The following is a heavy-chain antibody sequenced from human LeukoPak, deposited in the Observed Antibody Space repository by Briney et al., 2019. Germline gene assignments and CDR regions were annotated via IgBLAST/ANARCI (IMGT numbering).Heavy chain of an antibody. CDR3: ARETVAGSGFDY. V-gene: IGHV3-30*04. Sequence: GRSLRLSCAASGFTFSSYAMHWVRQAPGKGLEWVAVISYDGSNKYYADSVKGRFTISGDNSKNTPYLQMNSLRAEDTAVYYCARETVAGSGFDYWGQGTLVTVSS. D-gene: IGHD6-19*01. CDR1: GFTFSSYA. CDR2: ISYDGSNK. J-gene: IGHJ4*02.